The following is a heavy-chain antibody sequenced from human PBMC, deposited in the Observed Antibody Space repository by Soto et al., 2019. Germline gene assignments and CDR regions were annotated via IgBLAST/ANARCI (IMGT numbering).Heavy chain of an antibody. CDR3: ARTYYYDSSGYRLDY. Sequence: GESLKISCKGSGYSFTSYWIGWVRQMPGEGLEWMGIIYPGDFDTRYSPSFQGQVTVSADKSISTAYLQWSSLKASDTAMYYCARTYYYDSSGYRLDYWGQGTLVIVSS. V-gene: IGHV5-51*01. J-gene: IGHJ4*02. D-gene: IGHD3-22*01. CDR1: GYSFTSYW. CDR2: IYPGDFDT.